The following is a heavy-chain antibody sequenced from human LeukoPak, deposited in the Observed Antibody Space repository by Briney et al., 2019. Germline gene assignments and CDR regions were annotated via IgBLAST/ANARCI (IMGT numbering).Heavy chain of an antibody. D-gene: IGHD1-26*01. CDR3: ARGGSYDEYYFDY. Sequence: GGPLRLSCAASGFTFSSYSMNWVRQAPGKGLEWVSSISSSSSYIYYADSVKGRFTISRDNAKNSLYLQMNSLRAEDTAVYYCARGGSYDEYYFDYWGQGTLVTVSS. J-gene: IGHJ4*02. V-gene: IGHV3-21*01. CDR2: ISSSSSYI. CDR1: GFTFSSYS.